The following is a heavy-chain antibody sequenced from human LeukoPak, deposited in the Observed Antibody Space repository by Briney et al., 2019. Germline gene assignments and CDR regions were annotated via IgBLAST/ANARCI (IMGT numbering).Heavy chain of an antibody. J-gene: IGHJ4*02. CDR1: GGSITFYY. CDR3: ASSSWKKTFDY. D-gene: IGHD1-1*01. V-gene: IGHV4-4*07. Sequence: SQTLSLTCSVSGGSITFYYWNWIRKPAGKGLEWIGRIHTSGTTNYNPSLKSRVTMSIDTSQKKFSLNLTSVTAADTAVYYCASSSWKKTFDYWGQRALVTVSS. CDR2: IHTSGTT.